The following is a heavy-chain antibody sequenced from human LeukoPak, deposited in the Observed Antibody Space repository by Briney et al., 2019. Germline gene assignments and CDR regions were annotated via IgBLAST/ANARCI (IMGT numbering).Heavy chain of an antibody. Sequence: ASVKVSCKASGYTFIDYWIHWVRQAPGRGLEWMGRININSGGINYAQKFQGRVTMTRATSISTAYMEMSRLRSDDTAVYYCARDRDGGVGTIDYWGQGTLVPVSS. CDR3: ARDRDGGVGTIDY. V-gene: IGHV1-2*06. CDR1: GYTFIDYW. CDR2: ININSGGI. J-gene: IGHJ4*02. D-gene: IGHD3-3*01.